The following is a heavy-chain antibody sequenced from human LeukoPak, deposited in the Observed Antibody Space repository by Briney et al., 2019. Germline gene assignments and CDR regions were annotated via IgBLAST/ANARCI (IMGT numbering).Heavy chain of an antibody. V-gene: IGHV4-61*02. CDR1: GASISSGGYY. CDR2: ISTSGGT. J-gene: IGHJ4*02. D-gene: IGHD6-13*01. Sequence: PSETLSLTCTVSGASISSGGYYWSWIRQPAGKGLEWVGRISTSGGTNYNPSLKSRVTISVDTPKNHFSLKLSSVTAADTAVYYCARKIAAAGEGDYFDYWGQGTLVTVSS. CDR3: ARKIAAAGEGDYFDY.